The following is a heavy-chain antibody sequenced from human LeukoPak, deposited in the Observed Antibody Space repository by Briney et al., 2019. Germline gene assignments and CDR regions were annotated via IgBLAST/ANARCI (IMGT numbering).Heavy chain of an antibody. CDR1: GCIFNNFA. CDR2: ISYDGSHT. J-gene: IGHJ6*03. D-gene: IGHD6-13*01. Sequence: GGSLRLSCAASGCIFNNFAMSWVRQAPGKGLDCVAIISYDGSHTYYADSMKGRFTISRDNSRNVLYLQMTSLSGDDSAVYYCAREEQELVRDYYMDVWGKGTTVTVSS. CDR3: AREEQELVRDYYMDV. V-gene: IGHV3-30*01.